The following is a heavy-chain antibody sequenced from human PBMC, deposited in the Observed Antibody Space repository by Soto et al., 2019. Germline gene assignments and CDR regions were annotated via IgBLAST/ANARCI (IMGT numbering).Heavy chain of an antibody. J-gene: IGHJ5*02. Sequence: QIQLVQSGSEVRMPGASVKVSCKASGYIFTTYSITWVRQAPGQGLEWMGWVSASNGKTNYAQKSEDRVTMTTDTATTTDYMELGILRSNATAADFCARAASGVQASWLDPWGQGTLVTVSS. CDR2: VSASNGKT. CDR1: GYIFTTYS. V-gene: IGHV1-18*04. CDR3: ARAASGVQASWLDP.